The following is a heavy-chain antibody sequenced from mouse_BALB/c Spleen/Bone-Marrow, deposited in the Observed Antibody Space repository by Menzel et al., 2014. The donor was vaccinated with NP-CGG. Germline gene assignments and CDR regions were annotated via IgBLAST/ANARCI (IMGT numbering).Heavy chain of an antibody. D-gene: IGHD2-1*01. CDR1: GYTLTRYT. CDR3: ARGGNYVWFAY. V-gene: IGHV1-4*01. J-gene: IGHJ3*01. Sequence: VQLVESGAELAGPGASVKMSCKASGYTLTRYTMHWVKQRPGQGLEWIGYINPSSGYTNYNQKFKDKATLTADKSSSTAYMQLSSLTSEDSAVHYCARGGNYVWFAYWGQGSLVTVSA. CDR2: INPSSGYT.